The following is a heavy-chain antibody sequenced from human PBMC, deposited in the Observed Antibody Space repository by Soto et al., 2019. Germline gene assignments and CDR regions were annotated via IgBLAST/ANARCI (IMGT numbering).Heavy chain of an antibody. V-gene: IGHV1-18*01. CDR3: GRFRGPPPIGYCSSTSCYELDY. D-gene: IGHD2-2*01. CDR1: GYTFTSYG. CDR2: ISAYNGNT. Sequence: ASVKVSCKASGYTFTSYGISWVRQAPGQGLEWMGWISAYNGNTNYAQKLQGRVTMTTDTSTSTAYMELRSLRSDDTAVYYGGRFRGPPPIGYCSSTSCYELDYWGQGTLVTVSS. J-gene: IGHJ4*02.